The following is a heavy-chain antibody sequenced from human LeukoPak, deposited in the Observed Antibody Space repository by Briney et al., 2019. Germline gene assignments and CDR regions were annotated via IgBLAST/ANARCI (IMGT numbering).Heavy chain of an antibody. CDR1: GFSFDSYA. Sequence: GGSLRLSCTASGFSFDSYAMGWVRQAPGRGLEWVSVIYSGDSTFYADSVKGRFTISRDNSKNTVHLQMNSLRGEDTAIYYCVREFYGPWGQGTLVTVSS. CDR2: IYSGDST. J-gene: IGHJ5*02. CDR3: VREFYGP. D-gene: IGHD4-17*01. V-gene: IGHV3-66*01.